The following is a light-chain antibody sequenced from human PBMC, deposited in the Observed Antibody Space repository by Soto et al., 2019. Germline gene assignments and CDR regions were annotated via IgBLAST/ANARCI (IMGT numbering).Light chain of an antibody. V-gene: IGKV1-5*03. CDR3: QQYDNYIT. CDR1: QSISSL. CDR2: KAS. J-gene: IGKJ4*01. Sequence: DIQMTQSPSTLSASVGDRVTITCRASQSISSLLAWYQQKPEKAPKLLIYKASSLESGVPSRFSGSGSGTEFTLSISSLQPDDFATYYCQQYDNYITFGGGTKVDIK.